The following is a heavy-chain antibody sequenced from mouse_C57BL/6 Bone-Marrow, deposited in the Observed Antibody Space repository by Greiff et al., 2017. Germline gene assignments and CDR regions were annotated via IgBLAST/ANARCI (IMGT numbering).Heavy chain of an antibody. CDR3: ARSYGFDY. CDR2: IYPGSGST. D-gene: IGHD1-1*02. CDR1: GYTFTSYW. Sequence: QVQLQQPGAELVKPGASVKMSCKASGYTFTSYWITWVKQRPGQGLEWIGDIYPGSGSTNYNEKFKSKATLTVETSSSTAYMQLSSLTSEDSAVYYCARSYGFDYWGQGTTLTVSS. J-gene: IGHJ2*01. V-gene: IGHV1-55*01.